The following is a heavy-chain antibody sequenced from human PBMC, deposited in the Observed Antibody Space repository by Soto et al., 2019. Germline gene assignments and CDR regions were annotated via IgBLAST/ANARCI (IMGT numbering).Heavy chain of an antibody. CDR1: GYTFTDYF. CDR2: INPNSRGT. V-gene: IGHV1-2*02. J-gene: IGHJ5*02. Sequence: QVQLVQSGAEVEKPGASVKVSCKASGYTFTDYFIHWVRQAPGQGFEWMGWINPNSRGTNYAPKFQGRVTMTRDTSNSTAYMELRGLRSDDTAVYYCARVTLKAGNWFDPWGQGTLVTVSS. CDR3: ARVTLKAGNWFDP.